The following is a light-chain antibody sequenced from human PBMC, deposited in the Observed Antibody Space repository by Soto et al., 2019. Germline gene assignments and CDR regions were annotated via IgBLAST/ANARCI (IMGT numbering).Light chain of an antibody. CDR3: RSYPSSRVV. CDR1: SSDVGGYNY. Sequence: QSALTQPASVSGSPGQSITISCTGTSSDVGGYNYVSWYQQHPGKAPKLMIYDVSNRPSGVSNRFSGAKSGNTASLTISGRQAEDEADYYCRSYPSSRVVFGGGTQLTVL. J-gene: IGLJ2*01. CDR2: DVS. V-gene: IGLV2-14*01.